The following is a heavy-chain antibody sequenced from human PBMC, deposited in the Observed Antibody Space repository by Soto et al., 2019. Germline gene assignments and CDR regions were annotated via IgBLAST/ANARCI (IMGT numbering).Heavy chain of an antibody. J-gene: IGHJ3*02. CDR3: ARSRLGRNAFDI. CDR1: GGSISSSSYY. V-gene: IGHV4-39*07. Sequence: SQTLSLTCTVSGGSISSSSYYWGWIRQPPGKGLEWIGSIYYSGSTYYNPSLKSRVTISVDTSKNQFSLKLSSVTAADTAVYYCARSRLGRNAFDIWGQGTMVTVSS. D-gene: IGHD1-26*01. CDR2: IYYSGST.